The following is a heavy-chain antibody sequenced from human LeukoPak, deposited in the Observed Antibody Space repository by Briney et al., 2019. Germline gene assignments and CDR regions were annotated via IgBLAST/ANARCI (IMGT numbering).Heavy chain of an antibody. V-gene: IGHV3-53*01. Sequence: GGSLRLSCAASGLTVSSSYMSWVRQAPGKGLEWVSIIYNDGSTYYADSMKGRFTISRDNSKNTLYLQVNSLRAEDTAMYYCARDRRGGSGALDAFDIWGQGTMVTVSS. CDR1: GLTVSSSY. CDR3: ARDRRGGSGALDAFDI. D-gene: IGHD2-15*01. J-gene: IGHJ3*02. CDR2: IYNDGST.